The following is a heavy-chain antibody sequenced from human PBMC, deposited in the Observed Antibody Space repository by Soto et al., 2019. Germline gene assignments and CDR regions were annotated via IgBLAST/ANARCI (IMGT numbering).Heavy chain of an antibody. V-gene: IGHV4-31*03. CDR1: GGSINSGSYY. J-gene: IGHJ4*02. CDR2: IFYSGST. Sequence: QMQLQESGPGLVKPSQTLSLTCTVSGGSINSGSYYWSWIRQHPGKGLEWIGSIFYSGSTYYNPSLKSRVTISVDTSKKHFSLKLNSVTAADTAVYYCARAGAAAGTEDFDYWGQGTLVTVSS. CDR3: ARAGAAAGTEDFDY. D-gene: IGHD6-13*01.